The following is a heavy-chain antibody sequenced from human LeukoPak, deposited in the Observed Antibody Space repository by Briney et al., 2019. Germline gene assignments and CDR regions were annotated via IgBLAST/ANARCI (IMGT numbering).Heavy chain of an antibody. V-gene: IGHV3-30*04. J-gene: IGHJ6*03. Sequence: SGGSLRLSCAASGFTFSSYAMHWVRQAPGKGLEWVAVISYDGSNKYYADSVKGRFTISRDNSKNTLYLQMNSLRAEDTAVYYCAKDASYYMDVWGKGTTVAVSS. CDR3: AKDASYYMDV. CDR2: ISYDGSNK. CDR1: GFTFSSYA.